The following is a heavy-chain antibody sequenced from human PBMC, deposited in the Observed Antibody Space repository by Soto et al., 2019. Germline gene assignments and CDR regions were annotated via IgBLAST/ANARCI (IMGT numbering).Heavy chain of an antibody. D-gene: IGHD6-19*01. J-gene: IGHJ4*02. Sequence: SETLSLTCTVSGGSISSGGYYWSWIRQHPGKGLEWIGYIYYSGSTYYNPSLKSRVTISVDTSKNQFSLKLSSVTAADTAVYYCARVVEGSRSYRDDSWGQGTLVTVSS. CDR2: IYYSGST. CDR3: ARVVEGSRSYRDDS. V-gene: IGHV4-31*03. CDR1: GGSISSGGYY.